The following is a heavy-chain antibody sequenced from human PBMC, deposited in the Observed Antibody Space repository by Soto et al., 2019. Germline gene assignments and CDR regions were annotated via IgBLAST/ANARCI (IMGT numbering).Heavy chain of an antibody. J-gene: IGHJ4*02. V-gene: IGHV3-30-3*01. CDR3: ARDDEDGGYGDLGY. CDR2: ILHAGNNE. CDR1: GFTFRNYI. Sequence: QVQLVESGGGVVQPGRYLRLSCEASGFTFRNYIMHWVRQAPGKGLEWVAMILHAGNNEYADSVQGRFTISRDNSKSTLYLQMNSLRPEDTAIYYCARDDEDGGYGDLGYWGQGTLVTVSS. D-gene: IGHD3-22*01.